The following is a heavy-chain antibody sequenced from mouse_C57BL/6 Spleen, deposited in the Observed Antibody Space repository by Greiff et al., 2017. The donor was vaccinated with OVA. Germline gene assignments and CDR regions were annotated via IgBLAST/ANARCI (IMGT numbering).Heavy chain of an antibody. Sequence: EVKLVESGAGLVKPGGSLKLSCAASGFTFSDYGMHWVRQAPEQGLEWVAYISSGSSTIYYADTVKGRFTFSRDKAKNTLFLQMTSLRSEDTAMYYCARDYCYDWYYGVWGTGTTVTVSS. D-gene: IGHD2-12*01. V-gene: IGHV5-17*01. CDR1: GFTFSDYG. CDR3: ARDYCYDWYYGV. J-gene: IGHJ1*03. CDR2: ISSGSSTI.